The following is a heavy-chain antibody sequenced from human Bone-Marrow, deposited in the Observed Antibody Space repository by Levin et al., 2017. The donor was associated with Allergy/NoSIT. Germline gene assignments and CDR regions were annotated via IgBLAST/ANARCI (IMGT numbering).Heavy chain of an antibody. CDR2: INPNGGDT. CDR1: GYTFIGYF. D-gene: IGHD2-2*01. Sequence: GESLKISCKASGYTFIGYFIHWVRQTPGQGLEWMGWINPNGGDTNYAQKFHGRVTMTRDSSTSTAYMELSSLTSDDTAVYFCARDHPDCSSNSCYGWGQGTLVTVSS. J-gene: IGHJ4*02. CDR3: ARDHPDCSSNSCYG. V-gene: IGHV1-2*02.